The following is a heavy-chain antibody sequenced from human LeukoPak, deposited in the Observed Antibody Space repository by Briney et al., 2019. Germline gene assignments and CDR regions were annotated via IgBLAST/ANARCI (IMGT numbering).Heavy chain of an antibody. CDR2: ISASGGIT. D-gene: IGHD4-17*01. CDR3: AKDSSVPYGITD. V-gene: IGHV3-23*01. J-gene: IGHJ4*02. CDR1: GFIFNSYA. Sequence: GGSLRLSCAVSGFIFNSYAMSWVRQAPGKGLEWVSSISASGGITYHADSVKGRFTISRDNSKNTLHLQMNSLRADDTALYYCAKDSSVPYGITDWGQGTLVTVSS.